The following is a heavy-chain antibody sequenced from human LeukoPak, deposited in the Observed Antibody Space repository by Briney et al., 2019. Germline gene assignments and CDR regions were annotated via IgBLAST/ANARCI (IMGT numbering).Heavy chain of an antibody. D-gene: IGHD5-24*01. CDR2: IYPGDSDT. J-gene: IGHJ4*02. V-gene: IGHV5-51*01. CDR1: GYPFTIYW. Sequence: GESLKISCKGSGYPFTIYWIGWVRQMPGKGVEWMGIIYPGDSDTKYSPSFQGQVTISVDKSISTAYLQWNSLKASDTAIYSCARRSRDGYNLIEYSGQGTLVSVSA. CDR3: ARRSRDGYNLIEY.